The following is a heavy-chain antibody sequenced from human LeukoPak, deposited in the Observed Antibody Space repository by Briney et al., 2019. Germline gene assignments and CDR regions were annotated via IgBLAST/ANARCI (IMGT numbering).Heavy chain of an antibody. D-gene: IGHD6-19*01. Sequence: SQTLSLTCVVSGDSVSSKNGAWNWIRQSPSRGLEWLGRTYYRSKWYSDYAESMEGRMTISQDTSKNQYSLHLNSVIPDDTAVYYCARDFGTTGWHTFDYWGQGTLVTVSS. CDR1: GDSVSSKNGA. J-gene: IGHJ4*02. CDR3: ARDFGTTGWHTFDY. V-gene: IGHV6-1*01. CDR2: TYYRSKWYS.